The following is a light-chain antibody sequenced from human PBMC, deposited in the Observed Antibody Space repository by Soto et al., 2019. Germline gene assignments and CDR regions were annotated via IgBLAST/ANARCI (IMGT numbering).Light chain of an antibody. J-gene: IGLJ1*01. CDR2: EVN. CDR1: SSDVGGYNY. CDR3: TSYAGGNNV. V-gene: IGLV2-8*01. Sequence: QSALTQPPSASGSPGQSVTISCTGTSSDVGGYNYVSWYQQHPGKVPKLMVYEVNKRPSGVPDRFSGSKSGNTASLTVSGLQAEDEGDYYCTSYAGGNNVFGTGTKGTVL.